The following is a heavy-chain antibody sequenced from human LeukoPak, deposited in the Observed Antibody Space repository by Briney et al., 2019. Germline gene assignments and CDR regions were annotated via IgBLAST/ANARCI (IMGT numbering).Heavy chain of an antibody. V-gene: IGHV4-34*01. CDR3: ARGAVVADY. CDR2: INHSGST. D-gene: IGHD6-19*01. CDR1: GGSISSYY. J-gene: IGHJ4*02. Sequence: PSETLSLTCTVSGGSISSYYWSWIRQPPGKGLEWIGEINHSGSTNYNPSLESRVTISVDTSKNQFSLKLSSVTAADTAVYYCARGAVVADYWGQGTLVTVSS.